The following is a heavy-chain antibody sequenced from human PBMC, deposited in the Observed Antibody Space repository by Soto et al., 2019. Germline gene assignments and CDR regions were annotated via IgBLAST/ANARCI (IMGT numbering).Heavy chain of an antibody. D-gene: IGHD1-26*01. CDR1: RFTFSDYA. J-gene: IGHJ5*01. CDR3: AKDAVPYNGKWDWFDS. V-gene: IGHV3-23*01. CDR2: IGGGGADT. Sequence: DVQLLESGGGLVQPGGSLTLSCTASRFTFSDYAMSWVRQAPGKGLEWVSAIGGGGADTYYADSVKGRFTISRDNSKNTLYVQMNSLRDEDTAVYYCAKDAVPYNGKWDWFDSWGQGALVTVSS.